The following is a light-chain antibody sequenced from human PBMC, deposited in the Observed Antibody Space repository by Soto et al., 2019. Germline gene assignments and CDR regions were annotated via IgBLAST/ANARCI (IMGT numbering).Light chain of an antibody. Sequence: QSALPQPASVSGSPGQSITISCTGSSSNVGSDDYVSWYQQYPGEAPKLIMYAVTDRPSGVSDRFSGSKSGNTASLTISGLHVDDEADYSCASYTTTSTLVIFGGGTKLTVL. J-gene: IGLJ2*01. V-gene: IGLV2-14*01. CDR2: AVT. CDR1: SSNVGSDDY. CDR3: ASYTTTSTLVI.